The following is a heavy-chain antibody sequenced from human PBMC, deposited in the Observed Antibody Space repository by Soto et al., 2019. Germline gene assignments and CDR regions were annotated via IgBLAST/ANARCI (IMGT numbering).Heavy chain of an antibody. CDR3: ARVTSSTWYFDY. Sequence: SETLSLTCTVSGDSMRNYYWTWIRQPPGKGLEWIGYIYYNGNTKYNPSLESRVTFSADTSKNQFSLRLSSVIAADTAVYYCARVTSSTWYFDYWGAGTGVTVCS. J-gene: IGHJ4*02. V-gene: IGHV4-59*01. CDR2: IYYNGNT. D-gene: IGHD6-13*01. CDR1: GDSMRNYY.